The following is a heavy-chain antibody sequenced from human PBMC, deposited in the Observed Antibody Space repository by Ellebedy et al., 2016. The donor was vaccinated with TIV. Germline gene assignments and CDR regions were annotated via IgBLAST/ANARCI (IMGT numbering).Heavy chain of an antibody. CDR1: GFTCRNYA. CDR3: ARGRSFN. Sequence: GESLKISCVASGFTCRNYAISWVRQAPGKGLEWVSGISATGTNTYYADSVKGRFTVYRDNSKSTLFLQMNSLSADDSAVYYCARGRSFNWGQGTLVTVSS. J-gene: IGHJ4*02. CDR2: ISATGTNT. D-gene: IGHD3-10*01. V-gene: IGHV3-23*01.